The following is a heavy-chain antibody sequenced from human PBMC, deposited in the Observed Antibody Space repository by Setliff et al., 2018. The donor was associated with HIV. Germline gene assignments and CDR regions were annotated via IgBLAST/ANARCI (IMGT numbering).Heavy chain of an antibody. CDR2: IDPISGET. Sequence: ASVKVSCKASGYTFSAYFIHWVRQAPGQGPEWMGWIDPISGETSFAQKFQGRVTMTSDTSISTASLELSRLRSDDTAVYYCARRSSDWYPDHWGQGTLVTVSS. V-gene: IGHV1-2*02. D-gene: IGHD6-19*01. J-gene: IGHJ5*02. CDR3: ARRSSDWYPDH. CDR1: GYTFSAYF.